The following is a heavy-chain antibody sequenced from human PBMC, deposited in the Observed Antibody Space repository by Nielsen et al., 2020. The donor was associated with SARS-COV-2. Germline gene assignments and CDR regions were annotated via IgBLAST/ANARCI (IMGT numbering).Heavy chain of an antibody. V-gene: IGHV3-7*05. CDR1: GFTFSSYW. CDR2: IKQDGSEK. D-gene: IGHD5-18*01. CDR3: ARDVESGYSYGPENYFDY. Sequence: GESLKISCAASGFTFSSYWMSWVRQAPGKGLEWVANIKQDGSEKYYVDSVKGRFTISRDNAKNSLYLQMNSLRAEDTAVYYCARDVESGYSYGPENYFDYWGQGTLVTVSS. J-gene: IGHJ4*02.